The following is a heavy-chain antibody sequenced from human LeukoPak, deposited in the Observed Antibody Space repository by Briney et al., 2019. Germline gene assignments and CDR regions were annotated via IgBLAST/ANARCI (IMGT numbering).Heavy chain of an antibody. Sequence: ASVKVSCKASGYTFTGYYMHWVRQAPGQGLEWMGWINPNSGGTNYAQKFQGRVTMTRDTSISTAYMELSRLRSEDTAVYYCAXESXVVVVAATGIDYWGQGTLVTVSS. V-gene: IGHV1-2*02. CDR3: AXESXVVVVAATGIDY. CDR2: INPNSGGT. CDR1: GYTFTGYY. D-gene: IGHD2-15*01. J-gene: IGHJ4*02.